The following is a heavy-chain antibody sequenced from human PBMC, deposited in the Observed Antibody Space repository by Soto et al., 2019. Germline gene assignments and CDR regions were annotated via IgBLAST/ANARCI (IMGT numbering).Heavy chain of an antibody. J-gene: IGHJ4*02. CDR2: ISYDGSNK. CDR1: GFTFSSYA. D-gene: IGHD6-6*01. V-gene: IGHV3-30-3*01. Sequence: GGSLRLSCAASGFTFSSYAMHWVRQAPGKGLEWVAVISYDGSNKYYADSVKGRFTISRDNSKNTLYLQMNSLRAEDTAVYYCARNPSIASPSDYWGQGTLVTVSS. CDR3: ARNPSIASPSDY.